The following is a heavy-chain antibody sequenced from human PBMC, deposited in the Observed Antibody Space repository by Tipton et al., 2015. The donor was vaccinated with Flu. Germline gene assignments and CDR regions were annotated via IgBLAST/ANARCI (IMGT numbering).Heavy chain of an antibody. CDR3: ACRGSCYH. J-gene: IGHJ4*02. D-gene: IGHD1-26*01. Sequence: TLSLTCMISGGSISSYYWSWIRQSPGRGLEWIGYVYYRGSTSYNPSLKSRVTMSVDTSKNQFSLKLSSVTAADTAVYYCACRGSCYHWGQGTLVTVSS. CDR2: VYYRGST. CDR1: GGSISSYY. V-gene: IGHV4-59*12.